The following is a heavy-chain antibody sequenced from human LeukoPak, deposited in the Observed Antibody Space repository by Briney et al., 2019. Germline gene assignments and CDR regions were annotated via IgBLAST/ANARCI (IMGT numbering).Heavy chain of an antibody. CDR3: SRCIAARRYFQGEHDY. D-gene: IGHD6-6*01. J-gene: IGHJ4*02. CDR2: ISAYNGNT. Sequence: ASVKVSCKASGYTFNSYGISRVRQAPGPGLEWMGWISAYNGNTNYAQKLQGRVTMTTNTSTSTAYMELRRLRTDDTAVYYCSRCIAARRYFQGEHDYWGQGTLVTVSS. CDR1: GYTFNSYG. V-gene: IGHV1-18*01.